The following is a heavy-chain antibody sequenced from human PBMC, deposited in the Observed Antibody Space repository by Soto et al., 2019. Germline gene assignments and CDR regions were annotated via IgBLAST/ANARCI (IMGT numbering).Heavy chain of an antibody. J-gene: IGHJ4*02. V-gene: IGHV2-26*01. CDR2: IFWNDER. CDR3: ARALREGLPIYYFDS. Sequence: SGPTLVNPTETLTLTCTVSGFSLSKARMGVSWIRQPPGKALEWLAHIFWNDERSYNTSLKSRLTISRDTSKSQVVLTMTNVDPVDTGTYFCARALREGLPIYYFDSWGQGTMVTVSS. D-gene: IGHD1-26*01. CDR1: GFSLSKARMG.